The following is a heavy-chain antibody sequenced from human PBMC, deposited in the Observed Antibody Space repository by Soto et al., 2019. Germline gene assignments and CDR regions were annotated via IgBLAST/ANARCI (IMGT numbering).Heavy chain of an antibody. CDR3: AKFLVGVGATTGDY. CDR2: ISGSGGST. J-gene: IGHJ4*02. Sequence: EVQLLESGGGLVQPGGSLRLSCAASGFTFSSYAMSWVRQAPGKGLEWVSAISGSGGSTYYADSVKGRFTISRDNSKNTLYLQLNSLRAEDTAVYYCAKFLVGVGATTGDYWGQGTLVTVSS. CDR1: GFTFSSYA. D-gene: IGHD1-26*01. V-gene: IGHV3-23*01.